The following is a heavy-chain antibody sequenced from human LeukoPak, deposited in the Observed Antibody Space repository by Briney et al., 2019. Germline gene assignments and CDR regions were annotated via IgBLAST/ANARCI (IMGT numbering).Heavy chain of an antibody. CDR2: ISSSSSYI. D-gene: IGHD1-26*01. J-gene: IGHJ4*02. CDR3: ARDPKWTYGCFDY. CDR1: GFTFSSYS. Sequence: GGSLRLSCAASGFTFSSYSMNWVRQAPGKGLEWVSSISSSSSYIYYADSVKGRFTISRDNAKNSLYLQMNSLRAEDTAVYYCARDPKWTYGCFDYWGQGTLVTVSS. V-gene: IGHV3-21*01.